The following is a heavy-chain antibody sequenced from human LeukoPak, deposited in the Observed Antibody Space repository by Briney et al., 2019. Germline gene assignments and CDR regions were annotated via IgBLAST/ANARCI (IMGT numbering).Heavy chain of an antibody. CDR3: AKDIGYGYSYAFDY. V-gene: IGHV3-9*01. Sequence: PGGSLRLSCAASGFTFDDYAMHWVRQAPGKGVEWVSGISWNSGSIGYADSVKGRFTISRDNAKNSLYLQMNSLRAEDTALYYCAKDIGYGYSYAFDYWGQGTLVTVSS. J-gene: IGHJ4*02. D-gene: IGHD5-18*01. CDR2: ISWNSGSI. CDR1: GFTFDDYA.